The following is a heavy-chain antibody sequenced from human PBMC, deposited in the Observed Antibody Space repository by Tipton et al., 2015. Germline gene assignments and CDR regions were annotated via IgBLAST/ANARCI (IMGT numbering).Heavy chain of an antibody. V-gene: IGHV1-69*15. Sequence: QLVQSGAEVKKAGSSVKVSCKASGGSFSNSAISWVRHTPGQGLEWMGTIMPMFNASNYALKFRGRVTITADESTNTAYMELSSLRSEDTDMFFCARDSHHLDSRGYYPLGSWGQGTLVTVSS. CDR3: ARDSHHLDSRGYYPLGS. D-gene: IGHD3-22*01. CDR1: GGSFSNSA. CDR2: IMPMFNAS. J-gene: IGHJ4*02.